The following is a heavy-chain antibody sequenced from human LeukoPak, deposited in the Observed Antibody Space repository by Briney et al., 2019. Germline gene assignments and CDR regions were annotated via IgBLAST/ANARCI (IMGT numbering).Heavy chain of an antibody. V-gene: IGHV1-18*01. CDR2: ISTYNGNT. J-gene: IGHJ4*02. Sequence: ASVKVSCKASGYTFTRFGISWVRQAPGQWLEWMGWISTYNGNTNYAQKLQGRVTMTTDTSTSRVYMDLRSLRSADTAVYYCARDRAGSAWYTTFDYWGQGTLVTVSS. CDR1: GYTFTRFG. CDR3: ARDRAGSAWYTTFDY. D-gene: IGHD6-19*01.